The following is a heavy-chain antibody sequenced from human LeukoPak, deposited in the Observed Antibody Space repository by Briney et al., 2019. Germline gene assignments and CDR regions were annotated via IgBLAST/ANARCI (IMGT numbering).Heavy chain of an antibody. CDR2: IYYSGST. J-gene: IGHJ6*03. D-gene: IGHD3-22*01. CDR3: ARSSEGRYYYDSSGFSYYYYYMDV. V-gene: IGHV4-59*01. CDR1: GFTFSSYE. Sequence: PGGSLRLSCAASGFTFSSYEMNWVRQAPGKGLEWIGYIYYSGSTYYNPSLRSRVTISVDTSKNQFSLKLSSVTAADTAVYYCARSSEGRYYYDSSGFSYYYYYMDVWGKGTTVTISS.